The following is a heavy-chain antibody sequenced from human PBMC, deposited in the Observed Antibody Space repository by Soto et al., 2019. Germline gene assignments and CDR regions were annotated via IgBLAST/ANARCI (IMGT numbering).Heavy chain of an antibody. Sequence: QVHLVQSGAEVKKPGASVKVSCKASGYTFTSYGITWVRQAPGQGLEWMGWISAHNGNTDYAQKLQGRVIVTRDTSPSTAYMELRSLRSDDPAVYSCARGRYGDYWGQGALVTVSS. CDR1: GYTFTSYG. CDR3: ARGRYGDY. D-gene: IGHD1-1*01. V-gene: IGHV1-18*01. J-gene: IGHJ4*02. CDR2: ISAHNGNT.